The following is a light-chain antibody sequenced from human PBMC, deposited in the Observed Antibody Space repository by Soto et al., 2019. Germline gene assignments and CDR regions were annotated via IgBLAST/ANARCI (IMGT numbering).Light chain of an antibody. Sequence: EVVMTQSPATLSVSPGERATLSCRASETVATNLAWYQQKPGQAPRPLISGASTRAAGISDRFRGSGSGTEFTLTISSLRSEDSAVYYCQQYTNWPLTFGGGTKV. CDR1: ETVATN. J-gene: IGKJ4*01. CDR3: QQYTNWPLT. V-gene: IGKV3-15*01. CDR2: GAS.